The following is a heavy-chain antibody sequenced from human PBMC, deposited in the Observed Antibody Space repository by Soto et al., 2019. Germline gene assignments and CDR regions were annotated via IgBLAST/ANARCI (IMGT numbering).Heavy chain of an antibody. Sequence: SGTLSATRPFSGGAISSYYWSWIRQPPGKGLEWIGYIYYSGSTNYNPSLKSRVTISVDKSKNHFSLKLSSVTAADTAVYYCARSEATGLDHWGQGTLVTVSS. CDR2: IYYSGST. J-gene: IGHJ4*02. CDR3: ARSEATGLDH. D-gene: IGHD1-26*01. CDR1: GGAISSYY. V-gene: IGHV4-59*12.